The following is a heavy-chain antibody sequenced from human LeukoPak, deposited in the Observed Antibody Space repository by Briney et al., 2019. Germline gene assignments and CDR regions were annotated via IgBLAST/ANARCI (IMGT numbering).Heavy chain of an antibody. CDR2: ISSSSSYI. CDR3: ARDRNWNYDY. V-gene: IGHV3-21*01. CDR1: GFTFSSYS. Sequence: GGSLRLSCAASGFTFSSYSMNWVRQAPGKGLEWVSSISSSSSYIYYADSVKGRFTTSRDNAKNSLDLQMNSLRAEDTAVYYCARDRNWNYDYWGQGTLVTVSS. J-gene: IGHJ4*02. D-gene: IGHD1-7*01.